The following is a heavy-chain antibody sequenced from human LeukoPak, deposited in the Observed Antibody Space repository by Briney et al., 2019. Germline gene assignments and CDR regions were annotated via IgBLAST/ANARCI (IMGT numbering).Heavy chain of an antibody. V-gene: IGHV1-46*01. CDR2: SNPSGGST. J-gene: IGHJ6*02. CDR3: ARDRFDILTGYWNPGGMDV. Sequence: ASVKVSCKASGYTFTSYYMHWVRQAPGQGLEWMGISNPSGGSTSYAQKFQGRVTMTRDTSTSTVYMELSSLRYEDTAVYYCARDRFDILTGYWNPGGMDVWGQGTTVTVSS. D-gene: IGHD3-9*01. CDR1: GYTFTSYY.